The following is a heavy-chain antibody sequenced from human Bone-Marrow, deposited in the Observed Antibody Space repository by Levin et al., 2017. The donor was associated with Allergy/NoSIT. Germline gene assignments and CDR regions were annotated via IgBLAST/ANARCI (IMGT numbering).Heavy chain of an antibody. D-gene: IGHD2-2*01. J-gene: IGHJ6*02. CDR2: VSSSGSYR. CDR1: GFTFSGYT. CDR3: ARDIESVVPSWGMDV. Sequence: KPGGSLRLSCAVSGFTFSGYTMNWVRQAPGKGLEWVSSVSSSGSYRYYADSVKGRFTISRDNAKNSVYVQMNSLRAEDTAVYYCARDIESVVPSWGMDVWGQGTTVTVSS. V-gene: IGHV3-21*06.